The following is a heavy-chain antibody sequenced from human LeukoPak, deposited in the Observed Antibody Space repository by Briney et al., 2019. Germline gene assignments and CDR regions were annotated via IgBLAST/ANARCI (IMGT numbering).Heavy chain of an antibody. V-gene: IGHV3-23*01. CDR2: ISGSGGST. J-gene: IGHJ4*02. CDR3: AKDTWLYCSSTSCYPDY. Sequence: GGSLRLSCAASGFTVSSNYMSWVRQAPGKGLEWVSAISGSGGSTYYADSVKGRFTISRDNSKNTLYLQMNSLRAEDTAVYYCAKDTWLYCSSTSCYPDYWGQGTLVTVSS. D-gene: IGHD2-2*01. CDR1: GFTVSSNY.